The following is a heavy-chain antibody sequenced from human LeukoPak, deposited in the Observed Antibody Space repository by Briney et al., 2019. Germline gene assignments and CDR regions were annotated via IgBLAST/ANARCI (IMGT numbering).Heavy chain of an antibody. V-gene: IGHV3-74*01. CDR2: INSDGSRT. J-gene: IGHJ3*02. Sequence: PGGSLRLSCTASGFTFSDYWMHWVRQAPGKGLVWVSRINSDGSRTNYADSVKGRFTTSRDNAKNALHLQMNSLTAEDTAVYYCVLDLFSSFAFDIWGQGTMVTVSS. D-gene: IGHD3/OR15-3a*01. CDR3: VLDLFSSFAFDI. CDR1: GFTFSDYW.